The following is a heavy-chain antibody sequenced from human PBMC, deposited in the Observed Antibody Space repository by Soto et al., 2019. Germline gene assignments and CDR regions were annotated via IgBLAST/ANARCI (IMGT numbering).Heavy chain of an antibody. CDR2: ISYDGSNK. CDR3: AEISDY. V-gene: IGHV3-30-3*01. Sequence: GGSLRLSCAASGFTFSSYAMHWVRQAPGKGLEWVAVISYDGSNKYYADSVKGRFTISRDNSKNTLYLQMNSLRAEDTAVYYCAEISDYWGQGTLVTVSS. D-gene: IGHD3-16*01. CDR1: GFTFSSYA. J-gene: IGHJ4*02.